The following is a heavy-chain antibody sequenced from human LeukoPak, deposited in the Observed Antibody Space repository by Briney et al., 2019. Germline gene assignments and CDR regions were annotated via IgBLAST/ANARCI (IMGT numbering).Heavy chain of an antibody. D-gene: IGHD4-17*01. CDR3: ARDEDYGIFVNIDY. V-gene: IGHV1-69*05. J-gene: IGHJ4*02. Sequence: GASVKVSCKASGGTFSSYVISWVRQAPGQGLEWMGGIIPIFDTANYAQKFQGRVTMTTDTSTTTAYLELRSLRSDDTAVYYCARDEDYGIFVNIDYWGQGTLVTVSS. CDR1: GGTFSSYV. CDR2: IIPIFDTA.